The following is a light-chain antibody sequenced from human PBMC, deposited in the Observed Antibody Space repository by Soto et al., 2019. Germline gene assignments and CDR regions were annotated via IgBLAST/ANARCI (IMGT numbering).Light chain of an antibody. V-gene: IGLV2-14*01. CDR1: SSDVGNYKY. CDR2: EVS. CDR3: FSYTSSGTYV. Sequence: SVLTHPASVSGSPGQSITLSCTGTSSDVGNYKYVSWYQQHPGKAPKLMIYEVSNRPSGVPNRFSGSKSGNTASLTISGLQAEDETDYYCFSYTSSGTYVFGTGTKVTVL. J-gene: IGLJ1*01.